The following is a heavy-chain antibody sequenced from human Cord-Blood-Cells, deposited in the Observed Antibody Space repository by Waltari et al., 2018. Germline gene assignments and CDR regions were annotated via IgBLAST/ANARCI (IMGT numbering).Heavy chain of an antibody. CDR2: IYRGGST. Sequence: EVQLVESGGGLVQPGGSLRLSCAASGFTVSSNYMSWVRQAPGKGLVWVSVIYRGGSTYEAPSVNGSFTISGDNSKNALYRQINSRRAEYTAVYYCARDRGYYDFWGGYDYWSQGTLVTVSS. CDR1: GFTVSSNY. V-gene: IGHV3-66*01. J-gene: IGHJ4*02. D-gene: IGHD3-3*01. CDR3: ARDRGYYDFWGGYDY.